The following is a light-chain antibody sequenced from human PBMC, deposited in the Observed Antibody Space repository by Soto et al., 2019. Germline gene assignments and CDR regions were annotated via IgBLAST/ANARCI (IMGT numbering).Light chain of an antibody. CDR1: QSINTW. CDR3: QQYQTYSRT. V-gene: IGKV1-5*03. J-gene: IGKJ1*01. Sequence: DIQMTQSPSTLSASVGDRITITCRASQSINTWLAWHQQNPGEAPKLLIYDGSTLARGVPSRFSGSGSGTEFTLTISRLQPDDFATFYCQQYQTYSRTFGQGTKVEVK. CDR2: DGS.